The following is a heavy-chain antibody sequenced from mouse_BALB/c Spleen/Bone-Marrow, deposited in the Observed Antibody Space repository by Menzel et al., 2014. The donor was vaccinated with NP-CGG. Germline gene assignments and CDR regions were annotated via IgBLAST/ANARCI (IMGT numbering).Heavy chain of an antibody. CDR1: GYTFTDYW. V-gene: IGHV1-7*01. CDR3: ARTXXGXTGGNY. J-gene: IGHJ2*01. CDR2: INPSTGYP. D-gene: IGHD6-1*01. Sequence: VKLMESGAELAKPGASVKMSCKASGYTFTDYWMHWVKQRPGQGLEWIGYINPSTGYPEYNQKFKDKATLTADKSSSTAXMQMSGLTSEDSAVYYCARTXXGXTGGNYWGQGTTLTVSS.